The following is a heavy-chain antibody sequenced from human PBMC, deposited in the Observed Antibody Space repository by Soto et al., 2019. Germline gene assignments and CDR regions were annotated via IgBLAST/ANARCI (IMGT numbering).Heavy chain of an antibody. CDR1: GGTFSSYT. J-gene: IGHJ5*02. V-gene: IGHV1-69*08. D-gene: IGHD6-19*01. CDR2: IIPILGIA. CDR3: GRERGVSSGWAGWVKGFDP. Sequence: QVQLVQSGAEVKKPGSSVKVSCKASGGTFSSYTISWVRQAPGQALEWMGRIIPILGIANYAQKFQGRVTITADKLPSTACMELGSLRSEDTAVYYCGRERGVSSGWAGWVKGFDPWGQGTLVTSPQ.